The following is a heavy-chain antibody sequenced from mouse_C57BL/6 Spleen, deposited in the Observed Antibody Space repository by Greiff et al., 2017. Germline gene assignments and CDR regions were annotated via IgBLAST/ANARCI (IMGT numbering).Heavy chain of an antibody. CDR2: ISGGGGNT. CDR3: ARRGGSSYFWYFDV. CDR1: GFTFSSYT. D-gene: IGHD1-1*01. J-gene: IGHJ1*03. Sequence: EVKLVESGGGLVKPGGSLKLSCAASGFTFSSYTMSWVRQTPEKRLEWVATISGGGGNTYYPDSVKGRFTISRDNAKKTLYLQMSSLRSEDTALYYCARRGGSSYFWYFDVWGTGTTVTVSS. V-gene: IGHV5-9*01.